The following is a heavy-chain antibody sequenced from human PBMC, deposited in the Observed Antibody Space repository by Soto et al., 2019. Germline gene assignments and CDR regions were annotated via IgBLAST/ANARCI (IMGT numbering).Heavy chain of an antibody. CDR2: IIPVFGTT. D-gene: IGHD7-27*01. CDR1: GGTFNSFG. V-gene: IGHV1-69*01. CDR3: AIEVWGRGGYYLDS. J-gene: IGHJ4*02. Sequence: QVHVVQSGAEVKKPGSSVKVTCKAFGGTFNSFGINWVRQAPGQGLDWMGGIIPVFGTTKYAQKFRDRVTLVADGSTSTSYMELRSLPSADRAVYYCAIEVWGRGGYYLDSWGQGTLVTVSS.